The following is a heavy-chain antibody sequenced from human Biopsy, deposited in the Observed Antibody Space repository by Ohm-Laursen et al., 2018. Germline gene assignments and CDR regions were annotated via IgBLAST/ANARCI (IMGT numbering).Heavy chain of an antibody. J-gene: IGHJ6*02. CDR1: GFTFNAYW. D-gene: IGHD2-15*01. V-gene: IGHV3-74*01. CDR3: VSFLKDLNMAV. CDR2: IKSVGSWT. Sequence: SLRLSCAASGFTFNAYWMYWVRQVPGKGLVWVSHIKSVGSWTNYADSVKGRFTIPRDNAKNTLYLQMNSLRAEDTAVYYCVSFLKDLNMAVWGQGTTVTVSS.